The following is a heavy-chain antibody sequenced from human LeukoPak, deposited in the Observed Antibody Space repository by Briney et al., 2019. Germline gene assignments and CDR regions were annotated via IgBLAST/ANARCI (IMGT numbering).Heavy chain of an antibody. Sequence: GESLKISCKGSGYSFTNYWIVWVRQMPGKGLEWMWVIFPGDSDTRYSPSFQGQVTISADKSSSTAYLQWSSLKASDSAMYYCARKIAMAGLGYWGQGTLVTVSS. D-gene: IGHD6-19*01. CDR2: IFPGDSDT. CDR1: GYSFTNYW. V-gene: IGHV5-51*01. CDR3: ARKIAMAGLGY. J-gene: IGHJ4*02.